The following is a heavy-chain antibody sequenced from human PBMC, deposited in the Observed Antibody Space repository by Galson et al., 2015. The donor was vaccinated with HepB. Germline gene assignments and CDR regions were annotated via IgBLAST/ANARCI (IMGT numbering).Heavy chain of an antibody. Sequence: SLRLSCAASGFTFSSYGIHWVRQAPGKGLEWVAVIWYDGSNKYYADSVKGRFTISRDNSKNTLYLQVNSLRAEDTAVYYCAREDFIPNYYYYGMDVWGQGTTVTVSS. J-gene: IGHJ6*02. D-gene: IGHD2-21*01. V-gene: IGHV3-33*01. CDR2: IWYDGSNK. CDR1: GFTFSSYG. CDR3: AREDFIPNYYYYGMDV.